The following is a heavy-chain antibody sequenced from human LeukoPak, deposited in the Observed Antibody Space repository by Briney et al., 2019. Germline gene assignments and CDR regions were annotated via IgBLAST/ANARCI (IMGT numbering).Heavy chain of an antibody. CDR3: ARDPSNTGGWYAWADY. D-gene: IGHD6-19*01. CDR2: ISAYNGDT. V-gene: IGHV1-18*01. J-gene: IGHJ4*02. Sequence: GASVKVSCKASGFTFTRYGISWVRQAPGQGLEWMGWISAYNGDTKYAHKFQDRLTMTTDTSTSTAYMELRSLRSDDTAVYYCARDPSNTGGWYAWADYWGQGTLVTVSS. CDR1: GFTFTRYG.